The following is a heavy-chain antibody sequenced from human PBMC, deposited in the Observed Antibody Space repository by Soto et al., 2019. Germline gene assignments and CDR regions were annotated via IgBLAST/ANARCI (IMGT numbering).Heavy chain of an antibody. CDR3: ARDQTQSIAARKYGYYYYGMDV. V-gene: IGHV3-7*01. J-gene: IGHJ6*02. CDR2: IKQDGSEK. Sequence: GGSLRLSCAASGFTFSSYWMSWVRQAPGKGLEWVANIKQDGSEKYYVDSVKGRFTISRDNAKNSLYLQMNSLRAEDTAVYYCARDQTQSIAARKYGYYYYGMDVWGQGTKVT. CDR1: GFTFSSYW. D-gene: IGHD6-6*01.